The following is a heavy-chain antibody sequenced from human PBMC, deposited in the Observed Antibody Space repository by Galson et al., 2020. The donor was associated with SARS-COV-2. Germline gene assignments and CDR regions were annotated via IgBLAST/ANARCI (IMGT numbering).Heavy chain of an antibody. J-gene: IGHJ4*02. CDR2: IYDSGST. Sequence: ETSETLSLTCTVSGGSISSHYWSWIRQPPGKGLEWIGYIYDSGSTNYNPSLKSRVTISVDTSEKQVSLRLSSVTAADTAVYYCASSGAAGRPLLSYWGQGTLVTVSS. D-gene: IGHD6-6*01. CDR3: ASSGAAGRPLLSY. V-gene: IGHV4-59*08. CDR1: GGSISSHY.